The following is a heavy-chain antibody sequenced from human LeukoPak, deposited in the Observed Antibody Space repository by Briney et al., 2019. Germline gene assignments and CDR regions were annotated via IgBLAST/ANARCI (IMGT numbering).Heavy chain of an antibody. CDR3: ARESGWYYYYYGMDV. J-gene: IGHJ6*02. Sequence: SETLSLTCAVYGGSFSGYYWSWIRQPPGKGLEWIGGINHSGSTNYNPSLKSRVTISVDTSKNQFSLKLSSVTAADTAVYYCARESGWYYYYYGMDVWGQGTTVTVSS. CDR1: GGSFSGYY. CDR2: INHSGST. V-gene: IGHV4-34*01. D-gene: IGHD6-19*01.